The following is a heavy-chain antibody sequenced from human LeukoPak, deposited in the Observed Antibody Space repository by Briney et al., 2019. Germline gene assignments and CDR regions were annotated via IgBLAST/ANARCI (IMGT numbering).Heavy chain of an antibody. Sequence: PGGSLRLSCAASGFTFSNYAMNWVRQAPGKGLEWVSGISGSGGSTTYADSVKGRFTISRDNSKNTLYLQMNGLRAEDTAVYYCASPDHDSSGYWALPYFDYWAREPWSPSPQ. CDR3: ASPDHDSSGYWALPYFDY. V-gene: IGHV3-23*01. CDR1: GFTFSNYA. CDR2: ISGSGGST. J-gene: IGHJ4*02. D-gene: IGHD3-22*01.